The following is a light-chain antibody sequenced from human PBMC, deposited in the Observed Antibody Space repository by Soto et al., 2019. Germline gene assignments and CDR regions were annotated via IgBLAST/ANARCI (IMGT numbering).Light chain of an antibody. J-gene: IGLJ1*01. CDR2: DVT. V-gene: IGLV2-18*02. CDR1: ISDVGFYAR. Sequence: QSVLTQPPSVSGSPGQSVTISCTGTISDVGFYARVSWYQQVPGTAPKLLIYDVTNRPSGVPDRFSGSQSDKTASLTVSGLQAEDEADYYCSSYTSSSTYVFGTGTKLTVL. CDR3: SSYTSSSTYV.